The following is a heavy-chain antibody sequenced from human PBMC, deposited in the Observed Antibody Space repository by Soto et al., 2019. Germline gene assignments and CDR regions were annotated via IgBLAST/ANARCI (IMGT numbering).Heavy chain of an antibody. CDR2: INAGNGNT. D-gene: IGHD6-13*01. Sequence: GVSAKVSCKACGDSFTSYAMHWVRQAPGQRLEWMGWINAGNGNTKYSQKFQGRVTITRDTSASTAYMELSSLRSEDTAVYYCARAGYSSSWYEYYYFDYWGQGTLVTVSS. J-gene: IGHJ4*02. V-gene: IGHV1-3*01. CDR1: GDSFTSYA. CDR3: ARAGYSSSWYEYYYFDY.